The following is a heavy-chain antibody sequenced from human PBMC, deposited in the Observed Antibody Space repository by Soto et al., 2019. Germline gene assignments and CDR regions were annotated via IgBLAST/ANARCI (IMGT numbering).Heavy chain of an antibody. CDR2: IKQDGSEK. V-gene: IGHV3-7*01. CDR1: GFTFSSYW. D-gene: IGHD3-22*01. CDR3: ARGRPGWVTMIVVVTEY. Sequence: PGGSLRLSCAASGFTFSSYWMSWVRQAPGKGLEWVANIKQDGSEKYYVDSVKGRFTISRDNAKNSLYLQMNSLRAEDTAVYYCARGRPGWVTMIVVVTEYWGQGT. J-gene: IGHJ4*02.